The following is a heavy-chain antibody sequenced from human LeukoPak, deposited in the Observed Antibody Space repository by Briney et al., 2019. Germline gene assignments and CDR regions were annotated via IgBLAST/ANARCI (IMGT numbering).Heavy chain of an antibody. CDR1: GFTFSNYA. Sequence: GGSLRLSCAASGFTFSNYAMHWVRQAPGKGLEWVAVISYDGSNKYYADSVKGRFTISRDNSKNTLYLQMNSLRAEGTAVYYCARDSRQQLSFDYWGQGTLVTVSS. D-gene: IGHD6-13*01. V-gene: IGHV3-30*04. J-gene: IGHJ4*02. CDR2: ISYDGSNK. CDR3: ARDSRQQLSFDY.